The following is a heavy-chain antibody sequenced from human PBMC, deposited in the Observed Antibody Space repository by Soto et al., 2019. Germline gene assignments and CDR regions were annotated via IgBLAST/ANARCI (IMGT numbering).Heavy chain of an antibody. D-gene: IGHD5-12*01. V-gene: IGHV3-23*01. CDR1: GFPFSSYA. Sequence: VQLLESGGSLVQPGGSLTLSCAASGFPFSSYAMSWVRQTPEKGLEWVAGISGGGNDRYYADFVQGRFTFSRGNSRNILYLQMNSLRADDTAMYFCARSLFMVAPDNEPFDYWGQGTLVTVSS. CDR3: ARSLFMVAPDNEPFDY. CDR2: ISGGGNDR. J-gene: IGHJ4*02.